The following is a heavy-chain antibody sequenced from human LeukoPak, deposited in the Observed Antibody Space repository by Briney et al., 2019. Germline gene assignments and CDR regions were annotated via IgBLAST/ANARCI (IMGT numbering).Heavy chain of an antibody. CDR2: INHSGST. CDR1: GGSFSGYY. CDR3: ARSSSVWGSYRPFDY. V-gene: IGHV4-34*01. D-gene: IGHD3-16*02. Sequence: PSETLSLTCAVYGGSFSGYYWSWIRQPPGKGLEWIGEINHSGSTNYNPSLKSRVTISVDTSKNQFSLKLSSVTAADTAVYYCARSSSVWGSYRPFDYWGQGTLVTVSS. J-gene: IGHJ4*02.